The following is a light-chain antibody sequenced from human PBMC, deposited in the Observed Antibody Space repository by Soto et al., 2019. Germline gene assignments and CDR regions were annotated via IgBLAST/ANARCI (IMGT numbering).Light chain of an antibody. J-gene: IGKJ3*01. CDR3: QQRSNWPPT. CDR1: QSVSSY. Sequence: EIVLTQSPATLSLSPGERATLSVGASQSVSSYLAWYQQKPGQAPRLLIYDASNRATGIPARFSGSGPGTDFTLTISSLEPEDFAVYYCQQRSNWPPTFGPGTKVDIK. CDR2: DAS. V-gene: IGKV3-11*01.